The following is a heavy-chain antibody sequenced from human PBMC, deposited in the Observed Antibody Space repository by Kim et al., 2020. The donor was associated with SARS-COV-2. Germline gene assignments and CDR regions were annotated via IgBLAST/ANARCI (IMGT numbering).Heavy chain of an antibody. J-gene: IGHJ4*02. CDR1: GFTFGDYA. V-gene: IGHV3-9*01. CDR2: ISWNSGSI. D-gene: IGHD6-13*01. Sequence: GGSLRLSCAASGFTFGDYAMHWVRQAPGKGLEWVSGISWNSGSIGYADSVKGRFTISRDNAKNSLYLQMNSLRAEDTALYYCAKDPYSSSWYARGSLGVGYWGQGTLVTVSS. CDR3: AKDPYSSSWYARGSLGVGY.